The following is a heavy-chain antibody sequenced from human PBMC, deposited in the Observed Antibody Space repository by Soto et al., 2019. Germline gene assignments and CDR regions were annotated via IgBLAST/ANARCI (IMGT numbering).Heavy chain of an antibody. D-gene: IGHD6-19*01. CDR2: ISYDGSNK. CDR1: GFTFSSYG. V-gene: IGHV3-30*18. Sequence: GGSLRLSCAASGFTFSSYGMHWVRQAPGKGLEWVAVISYDGSNKYYADSVKGRFTISRDNSKNTLYLQMNSLRAEDTAVYYCAKDSLGHQWLGDIDYWGQGTLVTVSS. CDR3: AKDSLGHQWLGDIDY. J-gene: IGHJ4*02.